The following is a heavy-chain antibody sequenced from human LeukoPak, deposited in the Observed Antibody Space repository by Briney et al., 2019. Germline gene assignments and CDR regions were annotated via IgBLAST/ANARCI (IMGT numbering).Heavy chain of an antibody. V-gene: IGHV3-21*01. CDR2: ISSSSSYI. CDR3: ARVTSNSGDYYYGMDV. J-gene: IGHJ6*02. D-gene: IGHD7-27*01. CDR1: GFTFSSYS. Sequence: GGSLRLSCAASGFTFSSYSMNWVRQAPGKGLEWVSAISSSSSYIYYADSVKGRFTISRDNAKNSLYLQMNSLRAEDTAVYYCARVTSNSGDYYYGMDVWGQGTTVTVSS.